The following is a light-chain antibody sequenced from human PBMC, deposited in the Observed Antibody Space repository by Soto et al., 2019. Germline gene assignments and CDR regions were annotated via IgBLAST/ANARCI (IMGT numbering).Light chain of an antibody. CDR3: EQYGISPLT. V-gene: IGKV3-20*01. CDR1: QSVSSTY. CDR2: GAS. Sequence: ENVLTQSPGTLSLSPGEGATLSCRASQSVSSTYLAWYQQKPGQAPRLLIYGASSRATGIPDRFSGSGSGTEFTLTISRLEPEDFAVYYCEQYGISPLTFGGGTKVEIK. J-gene: IGKJ4*01.